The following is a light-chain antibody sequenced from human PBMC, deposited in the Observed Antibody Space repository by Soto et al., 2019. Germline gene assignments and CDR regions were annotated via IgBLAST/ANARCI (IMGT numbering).Light chain of an antibody. Sequence: QSALTQPASVSGSPGQSITISCTGTSSDVGSYNLVSWYQYHPGKAPKLIIYEDAKRPSGVSNRFSAANSGYTASLTISGLQAEDEAYFYCCSYAGGRTYVFGTGTKLTVL. J-gene: IGLJ1*01. V-gene: IGLV2-23*01. CDR1: SSDVGSYNL. CDR3: CSYAGGRTYV. CDR2: EDA.